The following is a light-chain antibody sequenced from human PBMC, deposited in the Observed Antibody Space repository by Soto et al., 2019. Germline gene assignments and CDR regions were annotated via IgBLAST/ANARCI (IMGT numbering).Light chain of an antibody. V-gene: IGKV3-20*01. CDR3: QQYGSSPWT. J-gene: IGKJ1*01. Sequence: EIVLTQSPGTLSLSPGERATLSCRASQSVRSSYLAWYQQKPGQAHRPLIYGASSRAIGIPDRFSGSGSGTDFTLTISRLEPEDFAVYYCQQYGSSPWTFGQGTKVEIK. CDR1: QSVRSSY. CDR2: GAS.